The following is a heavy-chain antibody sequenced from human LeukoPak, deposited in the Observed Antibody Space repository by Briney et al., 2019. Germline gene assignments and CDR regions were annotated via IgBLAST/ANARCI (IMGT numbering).Heavy chain of an antibody. Sequence: SETLSLTCAVYGGSFSGYYWSWIRQPPGKGLEWIGEINHSGSTNYNPSLKSRVTTSVDTSKNQFSLKLSSVTAADTAVYYCASGTYYYGSGVYNWFDPWGQGTLVTVSS. J-gene: IGHJ5*02. V-gene: IGHV4-34*01. CDR3: ASGTYYYGSGVYNWFDP. CDR1: GGSFSGYY. D-gene: IGHD3-10*01. CDR2: INHSGST.